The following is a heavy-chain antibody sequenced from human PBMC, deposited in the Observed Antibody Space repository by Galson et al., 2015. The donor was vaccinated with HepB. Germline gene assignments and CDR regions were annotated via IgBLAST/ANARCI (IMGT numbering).Heavy chain of an antibody. CDR2: ISSSSSYI. D-gene: IGHD6-13*01. Sequence: SLRLSCAASGFTFSSYSMNWVRQAPGKGLEWVSSISSSSSYIYYADSVKGRFTISRDNAKNSLYLQMNSLRAEDTAVYYCARGGPIAAAAPYYFDYWGQGTLVTVSS. V-gene: IGHV3-21*01. CDR1: GFTFSSYS. J-gene: IGHJ4*02. CDR3: ARGGPIAAAAPYYFDY.